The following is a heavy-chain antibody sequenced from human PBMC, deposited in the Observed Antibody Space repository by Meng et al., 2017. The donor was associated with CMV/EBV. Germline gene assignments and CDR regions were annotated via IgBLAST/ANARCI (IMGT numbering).Heavy chain of an antibody. CDR3: ARDRAAAGSYYYYYYGMDV. CDR1: GYTFTSYG. CDR2: ISAYNGNT. J-gene: IGHJ6*02. D-gene: IGHD6-13*01. V-gene: IGHV1-18*01. Sequence: ASVKVSCKASGYTFTSYGISWVRQAPGQGLEWMGWISAYNGNTNYAQKLQGRVTMTTDTSTSTAYMELRSLRSDDTAVYYCARDRAAAGSYYYYYYGMDVWGQGTTVTVSS.